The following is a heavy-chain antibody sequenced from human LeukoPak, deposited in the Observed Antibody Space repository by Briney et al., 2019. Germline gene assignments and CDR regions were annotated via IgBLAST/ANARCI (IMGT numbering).Heavy chain of an antibody. Sequence: ASVKVSCKASGYTFTSYHMHWVRQAPGQGLEWRGIMNPSGGSTRYAQKFQGRVTMTRDTSTSTVYMELSSLRSEDTAVYYCASAVRGSSVDYWGQGTLVTVSS. J-gene: IGHJ4*02. CDR3: ASAVRGSSVDY. CDR1: GYTFTSYH. CDR2: MNPSGGST. V-gene: IGHV1-46*01.